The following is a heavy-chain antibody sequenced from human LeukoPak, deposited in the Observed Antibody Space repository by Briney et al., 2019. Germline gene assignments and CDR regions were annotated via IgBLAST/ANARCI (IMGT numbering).Heavy chain of an antibody. J-gene: IGHJ3*02. V-gene: IGHV4-59*01. CDR3: ARDQTSKGDAFDI. CDR1: GGSIRSYY. Sequence: PSETLSLTCSVSGGSIRSYYWSWIRQPPGKGPEWIGYIHYSGNTNYNPSLKSRVTISVDTSKNQFSLKLSSVTAADTAVYYCARDQTSKGDAFDIWGQGTMVTVSS. CDR2: IHYSGNT.